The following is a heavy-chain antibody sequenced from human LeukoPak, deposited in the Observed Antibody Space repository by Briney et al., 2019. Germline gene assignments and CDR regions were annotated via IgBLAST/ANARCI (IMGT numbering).Heavy chain of an antibody. D-gene: IGHD2-15*01. V-gene: IGHV1-2*02. CDR2: INPNSGGT. CDR3: ARGMVRYCSGGSCYFYY. Sequence: ASVKVSCKASGYTFTGCYMHWVRQAPGQGLEWMGWINPNSGGTNYAQKFQGRVTMTRDTSISTAYMELSRLRSDDTAVYYCARGMVRYCSGGSCYFYYWGQGTLVTVSS. CDR1: GYTFTGCY. J-gene: IGHJ4*02.